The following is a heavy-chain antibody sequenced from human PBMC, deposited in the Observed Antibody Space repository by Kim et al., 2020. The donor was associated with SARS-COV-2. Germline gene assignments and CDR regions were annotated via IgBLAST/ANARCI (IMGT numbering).Heavy chain of an antibody. J-gene: IGHJ2*01. Sequence: ADSVRGRITISRDNGKNTVYLQINSLTSDDTGFYYCARDRGIVSHDWYFDLWGRGTLVTVSS. D-gene: IGHD2-21*01. V-gene: IGHV3-74*01. CDR3: ARDRGIVSHDWYFDL.